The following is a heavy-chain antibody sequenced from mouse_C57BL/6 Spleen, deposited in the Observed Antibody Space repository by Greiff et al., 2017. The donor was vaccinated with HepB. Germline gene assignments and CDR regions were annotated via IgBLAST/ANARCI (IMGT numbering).Heavy chain of an antibody. CDR3: ARGNLGQGFAY. J-gene: IGHJ3*01. CDR2: ISYSGST. V-gene: IGHV3-1*01. Sequence: EVKLMESGPGMVKPSQSLSLTCTVTGYSITSGYDWHWIRHFPGNKLEWMGYISYSGSTNYNPSLKSRISITHDTSKNHFFLKLNSVTTEDTATYYCARGNLGQGFAYWGQGTLVTVSA. CDR1: GYSITSGYD. D-gene: IGHD3-3*01.